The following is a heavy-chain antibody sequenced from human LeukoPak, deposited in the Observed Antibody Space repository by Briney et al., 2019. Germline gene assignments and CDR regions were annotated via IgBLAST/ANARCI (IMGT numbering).Heavy chain of an antibody. D-gene: IGHD6-13*01. J-gene: IGHJ4*02. Sequence: GGSLRLSCAASGFTFSSYGMHWVRQAPGKGLEWVAVIWYDGSNKYYADSVKGRFTISRDNSKNTLYLQMNSLGAEDTAVYYCARVLYSSSWADYWGQGTLVTVSS. CDR1: GFTFSSYG. CDR3: ARVLYSSSWADY. V-gene: IGHV3-33*01. CDR2: IWYDGSNK.